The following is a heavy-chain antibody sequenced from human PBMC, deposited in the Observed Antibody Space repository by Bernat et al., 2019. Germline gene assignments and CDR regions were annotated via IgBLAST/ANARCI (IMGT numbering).Heavy chain of an antibody. CDR1: GFTFSSYA. Sequence: QVQVVESGGGVVQPGGSLRVSCAASGFTFSSYAMHWVRQAPGKGLEWVAVISYDGRSKYYADSVKGRFTISRDNSKNTLYLQMNSLRAEDTALYYCARDTGSSGLFDYWGQGTLVTVSS. CDR2: ISYDGRSK. J-gene: IGHJ4*02. CDR3: ARDTGSSGLFDY. V-gene: IGHV3-30*01. D-gene: IGHD6-19*01.